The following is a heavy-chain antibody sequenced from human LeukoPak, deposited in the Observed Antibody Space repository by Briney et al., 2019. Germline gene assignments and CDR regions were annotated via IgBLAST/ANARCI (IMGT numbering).Heavy chain of an antibody. D-gene: IGHD2-15*01. V-gene: IGHV5-51*01. Sequence: GESLKISCKVSGFRFTSYWIGWVRQMPGKGLGWMGIIYPGDSDTRYSPSLQGHVTISVDKSISTAYLQWTSLKASDTAMYYCATMGVVVDATWFDPWGQGTLVTVSS. CDR2: IYPGDSDT. J-gene: IGHJ5*02. CDR3: ATMGVVVDATWFDP. CDR1: GFRFTSYW.